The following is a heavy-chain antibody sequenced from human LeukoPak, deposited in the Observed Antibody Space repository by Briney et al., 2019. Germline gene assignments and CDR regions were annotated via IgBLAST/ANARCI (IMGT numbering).Heavy chain of an antibody. V-gene: IGHV1-46*01. CDR2: INPSSGAT. CDR3: ATSNSLVSSMDV. D-gene: IGHD1-1*01. CDR1: GYTFTSYY. Sequence: ASVKVSCKTSGYTFTSYYIHWVRQAPGQGLEWMGIINPSSGATNYAQKFQGRVTMTRDTSTSTVYMELSSLRSEDTAVYYCATSNSLVSSMDVWGQGTTVTVSS. J-gene: IGHJ6*02.